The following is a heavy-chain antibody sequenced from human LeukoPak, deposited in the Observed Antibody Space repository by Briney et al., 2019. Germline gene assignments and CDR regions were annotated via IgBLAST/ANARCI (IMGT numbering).Heavy chain of an antibody. CDR3: ARDTAGVTTKDY. CDR1: GFTFSSYS. V-gene: IGHV3-21*01. CDR2: ISSSSSYI. D-gene: IGHD4-17*01. Sequence: GGSLRLSCAASGFTFSSYSMTWVRQAPGKGLEWVSSISSSSSYIYYADSVKGRFTISRDNAKNSLYLQMNSLRAEDTAVYYCARDTAGVTTKDYWGQGTLVTVSS. J-gene: IGHJ4*02.